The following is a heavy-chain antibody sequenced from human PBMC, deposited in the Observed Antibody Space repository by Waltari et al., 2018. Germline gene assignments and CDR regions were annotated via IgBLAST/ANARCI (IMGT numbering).Heavy chain of an antibody. J-gene: IGHJ4*02. Sequence: EVQLVESGGGLVQPGGSLRLSCAASGFTFGTDALRWVRQAPGKGLEWVSFISGYGSSTYYADSVKGRFTISRDNSKNTLSLQMNSLRAEDTAVYYCAKVSSASYAYYFDYWGQGTLVTVSS. V-gene: IGHV3-23*04. CDR1: GFTFGTDA. D-gene: IGHD1-26*01. CDR2: ISGYGSST. CDR3: AKVSSASYAYYFDY.